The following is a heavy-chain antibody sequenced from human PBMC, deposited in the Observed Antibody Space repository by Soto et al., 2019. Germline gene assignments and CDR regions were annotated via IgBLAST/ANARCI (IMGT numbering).Heavy chain of an antibody. Sequence: QVQLVQSGAEVKKPGASVKVSCRASGYTFTNYGISLVRQAPGQGLEWMGWISAYNGNTNYAQKLQGRVTMTTDTSMRTAYMELRSLRSDDTAVYYCARENQYYDILTGYFNDYWGQGTLVTVSS. CDR2: ISAYNGNT. CDR3: ARENQYYDILTGYFNDY. CDR1: GYTFTNYG. D-gene: IGHD3-9*01. J-gene: IGHJ4*02. V-gene: IGHV1-18*01.